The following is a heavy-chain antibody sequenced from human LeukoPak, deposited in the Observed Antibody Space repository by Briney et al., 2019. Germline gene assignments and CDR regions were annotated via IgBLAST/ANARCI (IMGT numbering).Heavy chain of an antibody. Sequence: ASVKVSCKASGYTFTSYGISWVRQAPGQGLEWMGWISAYNGNTDYAQNLQGRVTMTTDTSTSTAYMELRSLRSDDTAVYYCARDQGYTSSPYYFDYWGQGSLVTVSS. CDR2: ISAYNGNT. D-gene: IGHD6-13*01. CDR3: ARDQGYTSSPYYFDY. J-gene: IGHJ4*02. CDR1: GYTFTSYG. V-gene: IGHV1-18*04.